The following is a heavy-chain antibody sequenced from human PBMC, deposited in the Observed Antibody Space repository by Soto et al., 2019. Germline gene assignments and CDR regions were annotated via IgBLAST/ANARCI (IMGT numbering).Heavy chain of an antibody. V-gene: IGHV1-69*06. D-gene: IGHD3-16*02. CDR2: IIPIFGTA. CDR1: GGTFSSYA. J-gene: IGHJ2*01. Sequence: QVQLVQSGAEVKKPGSSVKVSYKASGGTFSSYAISWVRQAPGQGLEWMGGIIPIFGTANYAQKFQGRVTITADKSTSTAYMELSSLRSEDTAVYYCARSRRLGELSPTRRWWYFDLWGRGTLVTVSS. CDR3: ARSRRLGELSPTRRWWYFDL.